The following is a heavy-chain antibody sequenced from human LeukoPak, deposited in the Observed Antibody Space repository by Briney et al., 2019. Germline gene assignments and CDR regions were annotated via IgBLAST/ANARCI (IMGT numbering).Heavy chain of an antibody. CDR1: GFTFSSYA. V-gene: IGHV3-23*01. Sequence: GGSLRLSCAASGFTFSSYAMSWVRQAPGKGLEWVSAISGSGGSTYYADSVKGRFTISRDNSKNTLYLQMNSLRAEDTAVYYCAKDLYYDGSGYVPTWFYWGQEPLVTVSS. CDR2: ISGSGGST. CDR3: AKDLYYDGSGYVPTWFY. J-gene: IGHJ4*02. D-gene: IGHD3-22*01.